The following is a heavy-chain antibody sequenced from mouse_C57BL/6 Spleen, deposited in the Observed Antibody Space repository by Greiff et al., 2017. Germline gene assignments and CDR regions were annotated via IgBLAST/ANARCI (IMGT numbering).Heavy chain of an antibody. Sequence: QVQLQQPRAELVKPGASVKMSCKASGYTFTSYWITWVKQRPGQGLEWIGDIYPGSGSTNYNEKFKSKATLTVDTSSSTAYMQLSSLTSEDSAVYYCARRPGYSQAMDYWGQGTSVTVSS. V-gene: IGHV1-55*01. CDR2: IYPGSGST. CDR1: GYTFTSYW. D-gene: IGHD1-2*01. J-gene: IGHJ4*01. CDR3: ARRPGYSQAMDY.